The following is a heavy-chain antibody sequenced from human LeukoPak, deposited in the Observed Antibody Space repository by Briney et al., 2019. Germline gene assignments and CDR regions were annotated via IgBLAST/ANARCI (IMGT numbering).Heavy chain of an antibody. CDR3: ARCTTGKTFGSLREIKKSREIDF. Sequence: GGSLRLSCAASGFTFSSYSMNWVRQAPGKGLEWVSSITRSNYIYYADSVKGRFTISRDNAKNSLFLQMDSLRGEDTAVYYCARCTTGKTFGSLREIKKSREIDFWGQGTLVTVSS. V-gene: IGHV3-21*06. CDR1: GFTFSSYS. CDR2: ITRSNYI. J-gene: IGHJ4*02. D-gene: IGHD1-1*01.